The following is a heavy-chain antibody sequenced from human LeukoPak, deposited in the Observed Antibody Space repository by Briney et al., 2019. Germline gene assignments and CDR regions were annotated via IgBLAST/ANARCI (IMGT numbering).Heavy chain of an antibody. CDR2: INHSGST. J-gene: IGHJ4*02. D-gene: IGHD3-22*01. CDR3: ARASTYYDSSGYRQPPKYYFDY. CDR1: GGSFSGYY. Sequence: PSETLSLTCAVYGGSFSGYYWSWIRQPPGKGLEWIGEINHSGSTNYNPSLKSRVTISVDTSKTQFSLKLSSVTAADTAVYYCARASTYYDSSGYRQPPKYYFDYWGQGTLVTVSS. V-gene: IGHV4-34*01.